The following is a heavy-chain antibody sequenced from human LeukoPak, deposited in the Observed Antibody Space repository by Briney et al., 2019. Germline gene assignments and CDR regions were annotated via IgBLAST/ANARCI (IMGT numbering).Heavy chain of an antibody. CDR3: ARHSFRYSSSWCDY. CDR2: IYPGDSDT. CDR1: GYSFTSYW. D-gene: IGHD6-13*01. J-gene: IGHJ4*02. Sequence: GESLKISCKGSGYSFTSYWIGWVRQMPGKGLEWMGIIYPGDSDTRYSPSFQGQVTISADKSINTAYLEWSSLKASDTAMYYCARHSFRYSSSWCDYWGQGTLVTVSS. V-gene: IGHV5-51*01.